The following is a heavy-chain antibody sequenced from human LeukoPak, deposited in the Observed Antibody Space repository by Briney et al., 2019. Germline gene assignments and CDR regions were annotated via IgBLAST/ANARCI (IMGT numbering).Heavy chain of an antibody. CDR1: GYTLTSYG. V-gene: IGHV1-18*01. Sequence: ASVKVSCKASGYTLTSYGISWVRQAPGQGLEWMGWISAYNGNTNYAQKLQGRVTMTTDTSTSTAYMELRSLRSDDTAVYYCARDHVWGSYRYTLDYWGQGTLVTVSS. CDR2: ISAYNGNT. D-gene: IGHD3-16*02. CDR3: ARDHVWGSYRYTLDY. J-gene: IGHJ4*02.